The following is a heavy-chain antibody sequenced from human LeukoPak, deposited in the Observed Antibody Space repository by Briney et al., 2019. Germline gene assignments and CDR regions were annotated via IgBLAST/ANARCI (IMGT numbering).Heavy chain of an antibody. CDR2: ISGSGGST. CDR1: GFIFSSYA. V-gene: IGHV3-23*01. J-gene: IGHJ4*02. Sequence: GGSLRLSCAASGFIFSSYAMSWVRQAPGKGLEWVSTISGSGGSTYYADAVKGRFTTSRDNSKNTLYLQMNSLRAEDTAVYYCAKEGNGDYYFDYWGQGTLVTVSS. D-gene: IGHD4-17*01. CDR3: AKEGNGDYYFDY.